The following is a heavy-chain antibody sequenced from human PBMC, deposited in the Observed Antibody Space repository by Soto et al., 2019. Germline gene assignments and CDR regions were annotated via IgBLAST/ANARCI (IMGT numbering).Heavy chain of an antibody. CDR2: IWYDGSNK. J-gene: IGHJ5*02. Sequence: QVQLVESGGGVVQPGRSLRLSCAASGFTFSSYGMHWVRQAPGKGLEWVAVIWYDGSNKYYADSVKGRFTISRDNSKNTLYLQMNSLRAEDTAVYYCARDPPAYGIVGATTSWGWFDPWGQGTLVTVSS. D-gene: IGHD1-26*01. CDR1: GFTFSSYG. CDR3: ARDPPAYGIVGATTSWGWFDP. V-gene: IGHV3-33*01.